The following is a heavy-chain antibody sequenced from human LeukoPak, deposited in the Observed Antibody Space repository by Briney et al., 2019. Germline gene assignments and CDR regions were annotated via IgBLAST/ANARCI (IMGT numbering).Heavy chain of an antibody. Sequence: GASVKVSCKASGYTFTSYGISWVRQAPGQGLEWMGWISAYNGNTNYAQKLQGRVTMTTDTSTSTAYMELRSLRSDDTAVYYCATRSRYCSGGSCYNWFDPCGQATLVTVSS. CDR1: GYTFTSYG. J-gene: IGHJ5*02. D-gene: IGHD2-15*01. CDR2: ISAYNGNT. V-gene: IGHV1-18*01. CDR3: ATRSRYCSGGSCYNWFDP.